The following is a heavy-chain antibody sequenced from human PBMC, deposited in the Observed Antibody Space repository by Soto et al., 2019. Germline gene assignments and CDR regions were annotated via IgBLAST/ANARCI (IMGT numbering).Heavy chain of an antibody. CDR3: ATDPGYTNGSYYVDRFDS. D-gene: IGHD2-8*01. Sequence: GRTLRLSCAPSGFNVNNISMTWLLQARGKGAEWVAAISASGGRTFYADSVKCRFSISRDNSKSTVHLQMNTLRAEDTAIYFCATDPGYTNGSYYVDRFDSWGRGTRVTVSS. CDR1: GFNVNNIS. CDR2: ISASGGRT. V-gene: IGHV3-23*01. J-gene: IGHJ4*02.